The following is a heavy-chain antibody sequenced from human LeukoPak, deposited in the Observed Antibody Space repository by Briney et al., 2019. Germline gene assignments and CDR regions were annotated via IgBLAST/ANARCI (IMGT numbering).Heavy chain of an antibody. CDR2: IYYSGST. Sequence: SETLSLICTVSGGSVSSGSYYWSWIRQPPGKGLEWIGYIYYSGSTNYNPSLKSRVTISVDTSKNQFSLKLSSVTAADTAVYYCARAAILPGYYYYGMDVWGQGTTVTVSS. V-gene: IGHV4-61*01. J-gene: IGHJ6*02. CDR1: GGSVSSGSYY. CDR3: ARAAILPGYYYYGMDV. D-gene: IGHD2-2*01.